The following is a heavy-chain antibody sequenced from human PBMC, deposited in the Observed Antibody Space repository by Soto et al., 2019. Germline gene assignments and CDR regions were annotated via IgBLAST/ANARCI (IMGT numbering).Heavy chain of an antibody. CDR2: INSDGSST. D-gene: IGHD4-17*01. V-gene: IGHV3-74*01. J-gene: IGHJ6*03. CDR1: GFTFSSYW. Sequence: GGSLRLSCAASGFTFSSYWMHWVRQAPGKGLVWVSRINSDGSSTSYADSVKGRFTISRDNAKNTLYLQMNSLRAEDTAVYYCARATTVTQPYYYMDVWGKGTTVTVSS. CDR3: ARATTVTQPYYYMDV.